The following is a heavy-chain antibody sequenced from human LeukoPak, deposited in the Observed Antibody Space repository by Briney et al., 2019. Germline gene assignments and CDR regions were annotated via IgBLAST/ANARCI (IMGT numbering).Heavy chain of an antibody. J-gene: IGHJ5*02. V-gene: IGHV4-59*01. CDR3: ARDRGLPGTFGT. CDR1: GGSISSYY. D-gene: IGHD3-10*01. CDR2: IYYSGST. Sequence: TSETLSLTCTVSGGSISSYYWSWLRQPPGKGLEWIGYIYYSGSTNYNPSLKSRVTISVDTSKNQFSLKLSSVTAADPAVYYCARDRGLPGTFGTSGQGTPVTASS.